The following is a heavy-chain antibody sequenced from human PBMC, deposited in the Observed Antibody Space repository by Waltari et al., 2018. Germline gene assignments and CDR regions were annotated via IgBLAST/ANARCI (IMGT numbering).Heavy chain of an antibody. CDR2: IKPDETKK. D-gene: IGHD4-4*01. J-gene: IGHJ6*02. V-gene: IGHV3-7*01. Sequence: EVQIVESGGDLVQPGGSLRLPWVISGFTLSNYWMDWVRQAPGKGLEWVANIKPDETKKYYVGSVKGRFTISRDNSKNSVYLQMNSLRAEDTADYYCSNSLNVWGQGTTVTVSS. CDR3: SNSLNV. CDR1: GFTLSNYW.